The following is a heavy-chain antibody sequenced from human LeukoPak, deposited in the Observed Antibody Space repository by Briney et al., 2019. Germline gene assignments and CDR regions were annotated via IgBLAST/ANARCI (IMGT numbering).Heavy chain of an antibody. Sequence: ASVKVSCKASGYTFTGYYMHWVRQAPGQGLEWMGRINPNSGGTNYAQKFQGRVTMTRDTSISTAYMELSRLRSDDTAVYYCAREKHYYDSSGLGYWVQGTLVTVSS. CDR3: AREKHYYDSSGLGY. CDR1: GYTFTGYY. J-gene: IGHJ4*02. D-gene: IGHD3-22*01. CDR2: INPNSGGT. V-gene: IGHV1-2*06.